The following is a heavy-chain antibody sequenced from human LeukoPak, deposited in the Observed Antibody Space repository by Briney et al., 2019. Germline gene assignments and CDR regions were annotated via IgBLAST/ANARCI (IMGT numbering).Heavy chain of an antibody. Sequence: RASVKVSCKASGGTFSSYAISWVRQAPGQGLEWMGGIIPIFGTANYAQKFQGRVTITADKSTSTAYMELSSLRSEDTAVYYCASVFVGAVGATVGFDYWGQGTLVTVSS. CDR3: ASVFVGAVGATVGFDY. J-gene: IGHJ4*02. D-gene: IGHD1-26*01. CDR2: IIPIFGTA. V-gene: IGHV1-69*06. CDR1: GGTFSSYA.